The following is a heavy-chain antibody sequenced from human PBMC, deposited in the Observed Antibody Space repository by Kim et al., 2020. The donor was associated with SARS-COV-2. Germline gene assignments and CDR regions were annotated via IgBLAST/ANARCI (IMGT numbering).Heavy chain of an antibody. CDR3: AKDRQTST. V-gene: IGHV3-23*01. Sequence: GSTTYDTSVEGRFNISRDNSKTTRYLQMNSRRAEDTAVYYCAKDRQTSTWGQGTLVTVSS. J-gene: IGHJ4*02. CDR2: GST.